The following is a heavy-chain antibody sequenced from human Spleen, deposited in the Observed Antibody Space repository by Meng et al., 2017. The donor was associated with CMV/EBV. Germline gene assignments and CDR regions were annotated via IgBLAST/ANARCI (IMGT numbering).Heavy chain of an antibody. D-gene: IGHD2-15*01. Sequence: GESLKISCEASGFTFSSYAISWVRQAPGKGLEWVSSITGSGDSTYYADSVKGRFTISRDNAKNSLYLQMDSLRAEDTAFYYCARLYCSGGSCYPGAFDIWGQGTMVTVSS. CDR2: ITGSGDST. CDR3: ARLYCSGGSCYPGAFDI. V-gene: IGHV3-23*01. J-gene: IGHJ3*02. CDR1: GFTFSSYA.